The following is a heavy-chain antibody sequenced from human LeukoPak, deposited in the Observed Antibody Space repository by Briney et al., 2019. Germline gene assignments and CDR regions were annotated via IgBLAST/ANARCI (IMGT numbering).Heavy chain of an antibody. Sequence: ASVKVSCKASGYTFTSYAMHWVRQAPGQRLEWMGWINAGNGNTKYSQKFQGRVTITRDTSASTAYMELSSLRSEDTAVYYCARVHYDILTDYYIKQVGGYFDYWGQGTLVTVSS. CDR3: ARVHYDILTDYYIKQVGGYFDY. V-gene: IGHV1-3*01. J-gene: IGHJ4*02. CDR1: GYTFTSYA. CDR2: INAGNGNT. D-gene: IGHD3-9*01.